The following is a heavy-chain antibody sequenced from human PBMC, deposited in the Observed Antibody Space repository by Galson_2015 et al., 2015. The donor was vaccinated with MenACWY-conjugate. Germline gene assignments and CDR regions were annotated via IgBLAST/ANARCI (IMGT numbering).Heavy chain of an antibody. CDR1: GYTFTSFA. CDR2: FSVYNGNP. Sequence: SVKVSCKGSGYTFTSFAISWVRQAPGQGLEWMRWFSVYNGNPNYAQKLQGSVTMTTDTSTSTAYMELRSLRTDDTAVYYCARSDTSGSYNSKRMGGMDVGGQGTTVSVSS. J-gene: IGHJ6*02. D-gene: IGHD6-19*01. CDR3: ARSDTSGSYNSKRMGGMDV. V-gene: IGHV1-18*01.